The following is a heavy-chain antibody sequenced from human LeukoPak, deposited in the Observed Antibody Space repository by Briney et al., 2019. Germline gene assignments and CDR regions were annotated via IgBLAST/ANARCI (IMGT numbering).Heavy chain of an antibody. V-gene: IGHV3-7*03. CDR1: GFTFSSYW. CDR2: IKQDGSEK. J-gene: IGHJ3*02. CDR3: ARDLTEEKWLVQAFDI. D-gene: IGHD6-19*01. Sequence: QAGGSLRLSCAASGFTFSSYWMSWVRQAPGKGLEWVANIKQDGSEKYYVDSVKGRFTISRDNAKNSLYLQMNSLRAEDMAVYYCARDLTEEKWLVQAFDIWGQGTMVTVSS.